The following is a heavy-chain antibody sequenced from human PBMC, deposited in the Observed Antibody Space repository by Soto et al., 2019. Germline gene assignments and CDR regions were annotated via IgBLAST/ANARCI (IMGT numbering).Heavy chain of an antibody. CDR3: ASSITIFGVVYYGMDV. J-gene: IGHJ6*02. V-gene: IGHV1-69*06. CDR1: GGTFSSYA. D-gene: IGHD3-3*01. Sequence: QVQLVQSGAEVKKPGSSVKVSCKASGGTFSSYAISWVRQAPGQGLEWMGGIIPIFGTANYAQKFQGRVTSTADKSTSTAYMELSSLRSEDTAVYYCASSITIFGVVYYGMDVWGQGTTVTVSS. CDR2: IIPIFGTA.